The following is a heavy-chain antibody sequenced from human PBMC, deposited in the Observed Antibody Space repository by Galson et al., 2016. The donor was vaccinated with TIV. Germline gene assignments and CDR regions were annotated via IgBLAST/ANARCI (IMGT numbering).Heavy chain of an antibody. CDR2: IYYSGRT. Sequence: TLSLTCSVFGGSISNGDYYWSWIRQPPGKGLEWIGNIYYSGRTNLNPSLRSRLTMSVDRSRNLFSLNLYSVTAADTAVYYCARDAGKYYHACDIWGQGTMVAVSS. CDR3: ARDAGKYYHACDI. D-gene: IGHD1-14*01. CDR1: GGSISNGDYY. V-gene: IGHV4-30-4*01. J-gene: IGHJ3*02.